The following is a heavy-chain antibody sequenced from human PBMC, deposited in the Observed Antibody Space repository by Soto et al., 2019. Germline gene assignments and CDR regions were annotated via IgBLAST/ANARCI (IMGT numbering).Heavy chain of an antibody. CDR1: GDSDTISDYY. D-gene: IGHD3-22*01. Sequence: QLQLQESGPGLVKPSETLSLTCTVSGDSDTISDYYWGWIRQPPGKGLEWIGSIHYSGSTYYNPSLKSRVTISGDTSKKQFSLKLTSVTAADAAVYYCAAHDSGGYYAEYWGQGTLVTVSA. CDR2: IHYSGST. V-gene: IGHV4-39*01. CDR3: AAHDSGGYYAEY. J-gene: IGHJ4*02.